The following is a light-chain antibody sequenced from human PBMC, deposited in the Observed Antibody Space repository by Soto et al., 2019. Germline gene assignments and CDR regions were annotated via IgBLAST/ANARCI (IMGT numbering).Light chain of an antibody. V-gene: IGLV2-14*03. J-gene: IGLJ2*01. CDR1: SSDVGGSNY. Sequence: QSVLTQPASVSGSPGQSITISCTGTSSDVGGSNYVSWYQQHPGKAPKLIIYDVNNRPSGVSNRFSASKSGNTASLTISGLQAEDEADYYCSSYTSSSTLVFGGGTKLTV. CDR3: SSYTSSSTLV. CDR2: DVN.